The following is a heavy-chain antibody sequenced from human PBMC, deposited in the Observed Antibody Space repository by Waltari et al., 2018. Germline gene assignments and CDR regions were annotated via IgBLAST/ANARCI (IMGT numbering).Heavy chain of an antibody. J-gene: IGHJ4*02. CDR3: ARTTTIKSLDY. D-gene: IGHD1-7*01. CDR2: IDPQDGET. V-gene: IGHV1-69-2*01. CDR1: GYTFTDYY. Sequence: EVQLVQSGAEVKKPGATVKLSCKASGYTFTDYYMHWVQQAPGKGLEWVGRIDPQDGETKYADKFQGRATITADTSIDTVYMELSSLRSEDTAVFYCARTTTIKSLDYWGQGTLVTVSS.